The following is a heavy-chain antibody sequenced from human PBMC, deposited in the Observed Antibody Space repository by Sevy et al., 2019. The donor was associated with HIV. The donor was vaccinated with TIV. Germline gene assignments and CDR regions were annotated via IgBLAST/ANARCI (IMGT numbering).Heavy chain of an antibody. J-gene: IGHJ3*01. CDR1: GFTFNTHA. D-gene: IGHD3-22*01. Sequence: GGSLRLSCAASGFTFNTHAMNWVRQAPGKGLEWVSGISATGGCTYYTDSVKGRFTVSRDNSQNTLYLQMNSLRADDTAIYYCAKALNPALESMIEVIFRTLKGFDVWGQGTMVTVSS. CDR2: ISATGGCT. V-gene: IGHV3-23*01. CDR3: AKALNPALESMIEVIFRTLKGFDV.